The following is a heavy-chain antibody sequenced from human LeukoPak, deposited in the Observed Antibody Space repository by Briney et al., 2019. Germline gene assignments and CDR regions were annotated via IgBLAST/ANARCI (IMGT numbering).Heavy chain of an antibody. Sequence: GASVKVSCKASGYTFTSYDINWVRQATGQGLEWMGWMNPNSGNTGYAQKFQGRVTMTRNTSISTAYMELSSLRSEDTAVYYCARGKPIAVAGTRRFDPWGQGTLVTVSS. CDR2: MNPNSGNT. CDR3: ARGKPIAVAGTRRFDP. V-gene: IGHV1-8*01. D-gene: IGHD6-19*01. J-gene: IGHJ5*02. CDR1: GYTFTSYD.